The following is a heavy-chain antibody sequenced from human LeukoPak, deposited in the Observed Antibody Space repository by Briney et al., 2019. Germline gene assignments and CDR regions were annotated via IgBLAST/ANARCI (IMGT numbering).Heavy chain of an antibody. D-gene: IGHD3-10*01. Sequence: SVKVSCRASGGTFSSYAISWVRQAPGQGLEWMGGIIPIFGTANYAQKFQGRVTITADESTSTAYMELSSLRSEDTAVYYCARVRVTGSGSYPTIDAFDIWGQGTMVTVSS. J-gene: IGHJ3*02. V-gene: IGHV1-69*13. CDR1: GGTFSSYA. CDR2: IIPIFGTA. CDR3: ARVRVTGSGSYPTIDAFDI.